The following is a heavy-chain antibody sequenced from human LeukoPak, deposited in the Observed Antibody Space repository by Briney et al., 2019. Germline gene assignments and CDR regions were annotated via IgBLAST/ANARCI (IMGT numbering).Heavy chain of an antibody. J-gene: IGHJ3*02. CDR3: TRRMRGLGSYSDAFDI. D-gene: IGHD3-10*01. CDR1: GFTFSSYD. Sequence: GGSQRLSCAASGFTFSSYDMHWVRQGPGKGLEWVSGIDTAGGTYYAGSVKGRFTISRENAKNSFYPQMNSLRAGDTAVYFCTRRMRGLGSYSDAFDIWGQGTMVTVSS. V-gene: IGHV3-13*04. CDR2: IDTAGGT.